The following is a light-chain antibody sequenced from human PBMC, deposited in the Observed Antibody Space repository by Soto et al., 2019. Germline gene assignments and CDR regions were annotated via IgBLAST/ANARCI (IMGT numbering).Light chain of an antibody. CDR2: EVS. Sequence: QSALTQPASVSGSPGQSITISCTGTSSGVGGYNYVSWYQLHPGKAPKLMIPEVSERPSGVSNRFSGSKSGNTASLTISGLQAEDEADYYCASYASSVTYVFGSGTKLTVL. CDR3: ASYASSVTYV. CDR1: SSGVGGYNY. J-gene: IGLJ1*01. V-gene: IGLV2-14*01.